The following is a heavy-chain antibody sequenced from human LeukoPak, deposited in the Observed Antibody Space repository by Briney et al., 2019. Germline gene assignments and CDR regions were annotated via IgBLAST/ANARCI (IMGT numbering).Heavy chain of an antibody. V-gene: IGHV4-59*01. D-gene: IGHD2-2*01. CDR2: IYYTGST. CDR3: ARDVVVVPAGRRYFDL. Sequence: PSETLSLTCTVSGASIRSSYWSWIRQPPGKGLEWIGCIYYTGSTNYNPSLKSRVTTSLDTSKNQFSLKLTSVTAADTAMYYCARDVVVVPAGRRYFDLWGRGTLSLSPQ. CDR1: GASIRSSY. J-gene: IGHJ2*01.